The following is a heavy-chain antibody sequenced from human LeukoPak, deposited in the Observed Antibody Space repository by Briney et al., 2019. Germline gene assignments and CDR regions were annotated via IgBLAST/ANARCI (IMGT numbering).Heavy chain of an antibody. CDR1: GSSFTSYW. CDR2: IYPGDSDT. CDR3: AGTTYCSSTSCHLDY. D-gene: IGHD2-2*01. Sequence: GESLKISCKGSGSSFTSYWIGWVRQLPGKGLEWMGIIYPGDSDTRYSPSFQGQVTISADKSISTAYLQWSSLKASDTAMYYCAGTTYCSSTSCHLDYWGQGTLVTVSP. V-gene: IGHV5-51*01. J-gene: IGHJ4*02.